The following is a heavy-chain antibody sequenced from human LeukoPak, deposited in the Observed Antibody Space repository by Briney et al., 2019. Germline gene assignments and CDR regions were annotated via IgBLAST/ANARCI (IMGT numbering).Heavy chain of an antibody. CDR1: GLSFNTYS. V-gene: IGHV3-21*01. Sequence: GGSLRLSCAVSGLSFNTYSMNWVRQTPGRGLEWVSTISSSSSHIYYADSVKGRFTISRDNAQNALYLQMNSLRAEDSAVYYCATPTSTGSYRGQGTLVTVSS. D-gene: IGHD1-14*01. CDR3: ATPTSTGSY. CDR2: ISSSSSHI. J-gene: IGHJ4*02.